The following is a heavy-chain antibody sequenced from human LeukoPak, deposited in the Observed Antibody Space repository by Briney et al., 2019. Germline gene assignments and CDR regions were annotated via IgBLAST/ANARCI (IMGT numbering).Heavy chain of an antibody. J-gene: IGHJ4*02. D-gene: IGHD2-21*02. CDR1: GGSVSGSITSYY. CDR2: INHSGNT. CDR3: ARGGFYCGGDCYVDY. V-gene: IGHV4-34*01. Sequence: PSETLSLTCTVSGGSVSGSITSYYWSWIRQPPGKGLEWIGEINHSGNTNYNPSLKSRVTISVDTSKNQFSLKLSSVTAADTAVYYCARGGFYCGGDCYVDYWGQGTLVTVSS.